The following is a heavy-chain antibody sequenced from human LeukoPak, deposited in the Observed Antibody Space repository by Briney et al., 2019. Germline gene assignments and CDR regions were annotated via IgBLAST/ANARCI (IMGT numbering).Heavy chain of an antibody. Sequence: PSETLSHTCAVYGGSFSGYYWSWIRQPPGKGLEWIGEINHSGSTNYNPSLKSRVTISVDTSKNQFSLKLSSVTAEDTAVYYCARGRVVRGVIALDYWGQGTLVTVSS. CDR3: ARGRVVRGVIALDY. J-gene: IGHJ4*02. V-gene: IGHV4-34*01. CDR2: INHSGST. CDR1: GGSFSGYY. D-gene: IGHD3-10*01.